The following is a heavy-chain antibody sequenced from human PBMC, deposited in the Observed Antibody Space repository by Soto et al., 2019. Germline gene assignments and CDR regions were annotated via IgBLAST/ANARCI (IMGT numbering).Heavy chain of an antibody. V-gene: IGHV4-34*01. D-gene: IGHD3-16*01. CDR3: ARHGGYYFDY. CDR2: IYHGLSI. Sequence: ETLSLTCAVYSGSFSGYYWSWIRQPPGKGLEWIGEIYHGLSIVYNPSLKSRVTISGDSSKNQFSLKLSSVTAADTAVYYCARHGGYYFDYWGQGTLVTVSS. J-gene: IGHJ4*02. CDR1: SGSFSGYY.